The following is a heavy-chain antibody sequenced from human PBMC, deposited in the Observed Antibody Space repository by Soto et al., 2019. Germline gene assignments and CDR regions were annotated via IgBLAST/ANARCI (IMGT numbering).Heavy chain of an antibody. D-gene: IGHD2-15*01. J-gene: IGHJ4*02. CDR2: INHSGST. V-gene: IGHV4-34*01. CDR3: ARGQSRYCSGGSCYSKTYYFDY. CDR1: GGSFSGYY. Sequence: QVQLQQWGAGLLKPSETLSLTCAVYGGSFSGYYWSWIRQPPGKGLEWIGEINHSGSTNYNPSLKSRVTISVDTSKNHFSLKLSSVTAADTAVYYCARGQSRYCSGGSCYSKTYYFDYWGQGTLVTVSS.